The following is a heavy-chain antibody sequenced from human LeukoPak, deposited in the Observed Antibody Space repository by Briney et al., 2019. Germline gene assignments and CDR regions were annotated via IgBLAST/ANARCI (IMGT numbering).Heavy chain of an antibody. J-gene: IGHJ4*02. CDR3: AKDSRRHYTSGPNPDSLH. CDR2: ISSSSSYI. Sequence: GGSLRLSCAASVFTFSSYSMNWVRQAPWKGLEWVSSISSSSSYIYYADSVKGRFTISRDNAKNSLYLQMNSLRVEDTAFYYCAKDSRRHYTSGPNPDSLHWGQGALVTVSS. D-gene: IGHD6-19*01. V-gene: IGHV3-21*04. CDR1: VFTFSSYS.